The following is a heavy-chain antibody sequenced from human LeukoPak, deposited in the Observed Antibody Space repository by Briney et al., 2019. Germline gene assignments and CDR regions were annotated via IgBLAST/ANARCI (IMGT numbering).Heavy chain of an antibody. CDR3: ARGAYCSSINCYGFDY. D-gene: IGHD2-2*01. J-gene: IGHJ4*02. Sequence: SETLSLTCTVYGGSFTAYWSWIRQPPGKGLEWIGEVNHSGTTNYNPSLKSRVTLSVDTSKNQFSLKLSSVTAADTAVYYCARGAYCSSINCYGFDYWGQGTLVTVSS. V-gene: IGHV4-34*01. CDR1: GGSFTAY. CDR2: VNHSGTT.